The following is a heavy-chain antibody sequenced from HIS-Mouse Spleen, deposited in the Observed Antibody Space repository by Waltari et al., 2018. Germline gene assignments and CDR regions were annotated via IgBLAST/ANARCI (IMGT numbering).Heavy chain of an antibody. J-gene: IGHJ4*02. V-gene: IGHV4-4*07. Sequence: QVQLQESGPGLVKPSETLSLTCTVSGGSISSYYWSWIRQPAGKGLEWIWRIYTSGSTKYKPSLRSRVTMSVATTKNQFSLKLGSVTAADTAVYYGARVHSSHAFDYWGQGTLVTVSS. CDR1: GGSISSYY. D-gene: IGHD6-13*01. CDR2: IYTSGST. CDR3: ARVHSSHAFDY.